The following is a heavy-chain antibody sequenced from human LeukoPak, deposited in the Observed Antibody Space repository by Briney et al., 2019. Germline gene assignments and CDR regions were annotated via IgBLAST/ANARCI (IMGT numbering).Heavy chain of an antibody. CDR2: VNGSGAYA. V-gene: IGHV3-23*01. J-gene: IGHJ4*02. D-gene: IGHD2-2*01. Sequence: QSGGSLRLACSASGVTFGSYAMGWVRQAPGKGLEWVSTVNGSGAYAYYADSVKGRLTIFGDNSKNTLYMQMNSLRVEDRAVYYCAKRGIESCSSTSCYLGYWGQGSLVTVSS. CDR1: GVTFGSYA. CDR3: AKRGIESCSSTSCYLGY.